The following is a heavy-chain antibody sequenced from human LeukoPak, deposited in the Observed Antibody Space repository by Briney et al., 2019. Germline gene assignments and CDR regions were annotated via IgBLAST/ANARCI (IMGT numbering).Heavy chain of an antibody. V-gene: IGHV1-2*02. J-gene: IGHJ4*02. Sequence: ASVKVSCKASGYTSTGYYMHWVRQAPGQGLEWMGWINPNSGGTNYAQKFQGRVTMTRDTSTSTVYMELSSLRSEDTAVYYCARAALRDYFDYWGQGTLVTVSS. CDR1: GYTSTGYY. CDR2: INPNSGGT. CDR3: ARAALRDYFDY.